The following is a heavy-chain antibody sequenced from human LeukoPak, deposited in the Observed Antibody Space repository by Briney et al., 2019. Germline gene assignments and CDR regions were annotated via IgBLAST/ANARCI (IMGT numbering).Heavy chain of an antibody. Sequence: GGSLRLSCAASGFTFSSYAMSWVRQAPGKGLEWVSAISGSGGSTYYADSVKGRFTISRDNSKNTLYLQMNSLRAEDTAVYYCAKVPARFFITIFGADAFDIWGQGTMVTVSS. D-gene: IGHD3-3*01. CDR2: ISGSGGST. V-gene: IGHV3-23*01. CDR3: AKVPARFFITIFGADAFDI. CDR1: GFTFSSYA. J-gene: IGHJ3*02.